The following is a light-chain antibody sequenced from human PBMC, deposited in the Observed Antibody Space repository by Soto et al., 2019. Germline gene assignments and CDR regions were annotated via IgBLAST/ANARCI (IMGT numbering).Light chain of an antibody. J-gene: IGKJ2*01. V-gene: IGKV4-1*01. CDR3: QQSYMSLPA. Sequence: DIVMTQSPDSLAVSLGERATINCKSSQRVLSSSNKKNYLAWYQQKPGQPPKLLIYCASTRDSGVPDRFSGSGYGTDFTLTISSLQAEDVAVYYCQQSYMSLPAFGQGTKLGIK. CDR2: CAS. CDR1: QRVLSSSNKKNY.